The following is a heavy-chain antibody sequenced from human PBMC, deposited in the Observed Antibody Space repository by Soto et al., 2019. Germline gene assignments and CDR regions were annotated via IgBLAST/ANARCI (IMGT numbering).Heavy chain of an antibody. J-gene: IGHJ6*02. CDR1: GFTFSSYG. D-gene: IGHD1-26*01. CDR3: AKAEVGATPFYYYYGMDV. CDR2: ISYDGSNK. Sequence: GGSLRLSCAASGFTFSSYGMHWVRQAPGKGLEWVAVISYDGSNKYYADSVKGRFTISRDNSKNTLYLQMNSLRAEDTAVHYCAKAEVGATPFYYYYGMDVWGQGTTVTVSS. V-gene: IGHV3-30*18.